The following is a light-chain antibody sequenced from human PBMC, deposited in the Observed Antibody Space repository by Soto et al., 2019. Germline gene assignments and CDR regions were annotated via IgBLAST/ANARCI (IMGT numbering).Light chain of an antibody. Sequence: QPVLTQSPSASASLGASVKLTCTLSSGHSSYAIAWHQQQPEKGPRYLMKLNSDGSHSQGDGIPDRFSGSSAGAERYLTISSLQSEDEADYYCQTWGTGPFVFGTATKVTVL. J-gene: IGLJ1*01. CDR2: LNSDGSH. V-gene: IGLV4-69*01. CDR1: SGHSSYA. CDR3: QTWGTGPFV.